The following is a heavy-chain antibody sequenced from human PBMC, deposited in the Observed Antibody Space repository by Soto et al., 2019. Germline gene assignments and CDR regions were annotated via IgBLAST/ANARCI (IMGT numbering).Heavy chain of an antibody. Sequence: GGSLTLSCAASGFTFSSYARSWVRQAPGKGLEWVSAISGSGGSTYYADSVKGRFTISRDNSKNTLYLQMNSLRAEDTAVYYCAKVRRYFDSPLDYWGQGTLVTVSS. CDR1: GFTFSSYA. D-gene: IGHD3-9*01. J-gene: IGHJ4*02. CDR3: AKVRRYFDSPLDY. CDR2: ISGSGGST. V-gene: IGHV3-23*01.